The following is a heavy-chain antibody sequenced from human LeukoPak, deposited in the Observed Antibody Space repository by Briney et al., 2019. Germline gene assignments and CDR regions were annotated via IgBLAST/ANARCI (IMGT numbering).Heavy chain of an antibody. Sequence: GGSLRLSCAASGFTFDDYAMHWVRQAPGKGLEWVSGISWNSGSIGYADSVKGRFTISRDNAKNSLYLQMNSLRAEDTALYYCAKDLNDSSGYYYLLDAFDVWGQGTMVTVSS. V-gene: IGHV3-9*01. J-gene: IGHJ3*01. CDR1: GFTFDDYA. CDR3: AKDLNDSSGYYYLLDAFDV. CDR2: ISWNSGSI. D-gene: IGHD3-22*01.